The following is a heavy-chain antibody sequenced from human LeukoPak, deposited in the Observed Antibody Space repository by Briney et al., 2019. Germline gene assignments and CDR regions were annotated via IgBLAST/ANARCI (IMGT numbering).Heavy chain of an antibody. CDR1: GFTFSGYW. J-gene: IGHJ4*02. CDR2: ISSDGSFA. V-gene: IGHV3-74*03. Sequence: TGGSLRLSCTASGFTFSGYWMHWVRQAPGKGLVWVSRISSDGSFAEYGDSVKGRFTTSRDNAKNTLYLQMNSLRAEDTAVYYCAKRNLGNIDYWGQGTLVTVSS. D-gene: IGHD2/OR15-2a*01. CDR3: AKRNLGNIDY.